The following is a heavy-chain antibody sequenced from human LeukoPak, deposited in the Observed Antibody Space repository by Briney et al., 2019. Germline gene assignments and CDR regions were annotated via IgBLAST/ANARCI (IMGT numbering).Heavy chain of an antibody. J-gene: IGHJ6*03. Sequence: PGGSLRLSCAASGFTFSDYYMSWIRQAPGKGLEWVSYISSSGSTIYYADSVKGRFTISRDNAKNSLYLQMNSLRAEDTAVYYCARGRTYGSGSYFRYYYMDVWGKGTTVTISS. CDR3: ARGRTYGSGSYFRYYYMDV. V-gene: IGHV3-11*01. CDR2: ISSSGSTI. CDR1: GFTFSDYY. D-gene: IGHD3-10*01.